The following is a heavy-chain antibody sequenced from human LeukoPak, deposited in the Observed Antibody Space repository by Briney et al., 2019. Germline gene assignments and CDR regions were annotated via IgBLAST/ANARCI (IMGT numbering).Heavy chain of an antibody. CDR3: ATLGYYGSGLTKIDY. J-gene: IGHJ4*02. CDR1: GFTFSSYE. V-gene: IGHV3-48*03. D-gene: IGHD3-10*01. Sequence: PGGSLRLSCAASGFTFSSYEMNWVRQAPGKGLEGVSYISSSGSTIYYADSVKGRFTISRDNAKNSLYLQMNSLRAEDTAVYYCATLGYYGSGLTKIDYWGQGTLVTVSS. CDR2: ISSSGSTI.